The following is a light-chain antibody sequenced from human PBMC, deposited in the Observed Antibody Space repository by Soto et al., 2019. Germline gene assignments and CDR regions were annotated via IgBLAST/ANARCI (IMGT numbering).Light chain of an antibody. CDR2: DVS. J-gene: IGLJ1*01. Sequence: QSVLTQPRSVSGSPGQSVTISCTGTSSDVGDYKYVSWYRQHPGIIYDVSERPSGVPDRFSGSKSGNTASLTISGLQAEDEADYYCCSYAGSYSYVFGTGTKLTVL. CDR1: SSDVGDYKY. CDR3: CSYAGSYSYV. V-gene: IGLV2-11*01.